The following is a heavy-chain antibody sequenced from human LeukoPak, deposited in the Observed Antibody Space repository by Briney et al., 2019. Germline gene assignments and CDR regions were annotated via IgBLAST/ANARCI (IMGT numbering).Heavy chain of an antibody. Sequence: SETLSLTCTVSGYSISSGYYWGWIRQPRGKGLEWIGSIYHSGSTYYNPSLKSRVTISVDTSKNQFSLKLSSVTAADTAVYYCARSLRYYYDSSGYYPLRYYYYYMDVWGKGTTVTVSS. CDR1: GYSISSGYY. D-gene: IGHD3-22*01. J-gene: IGHJ6*03. CDR2: IYHSGST. V-gene: IGHV4-38-2*02. CDR3: ARSLRYYYDSSGYYPLRYYYYYMDV.